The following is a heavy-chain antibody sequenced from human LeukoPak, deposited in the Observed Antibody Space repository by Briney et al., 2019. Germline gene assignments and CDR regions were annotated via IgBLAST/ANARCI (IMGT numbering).Heavy chain of an antibody. CDR1: GGSFSGYY. V-gene: IGHV4-34*01. J-gene: IGHJ4*02. Sequence: PSETLSLTCAVYGGSFSGYYWSWIRQPPGKGLEWIGEINHSGSTNYNPSLKSRVTISVDTSKNQFSLKLSSVTAADTAVYYCARGREDIVVVPAAIATFDYWGQGTLVTVSS. D-gene: IGHD2-2*01. CDR3: ARGREDIVVVPAAIATFDY. CDR2: INHSGST.